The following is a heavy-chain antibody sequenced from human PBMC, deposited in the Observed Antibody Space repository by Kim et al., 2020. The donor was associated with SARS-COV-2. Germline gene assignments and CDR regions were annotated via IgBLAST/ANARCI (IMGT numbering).Heavy chain of an antibody. CDR3: AKDHPSNGWPAFDS. CDR2: INNGGNP. D-gene: IGHD6-19*01. CDR1: GFTFTSRA. J-gene: IGHJ4*02. V-gene: IGHV3-23*01. Sequence: GGSLRLSCVACGFTFTSRAMSWVRQSPVRGLEWVASINNGGNPYYANSVKGRFTISRDITKDTLYLQMNSLRADDTALYYCAKDHPSNGWPAFDSWGRGT.